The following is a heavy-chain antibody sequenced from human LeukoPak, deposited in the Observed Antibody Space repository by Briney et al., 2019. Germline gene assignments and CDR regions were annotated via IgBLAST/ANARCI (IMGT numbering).Heavy chain of an antibody. Sequence: ASVKVSCKASGYTFTSYGISWVRQAPGQGLEWMGWISAYNGNTNYAQELQGRVTMTTDTSTSTAYMELRSLRSDDTAVYYCARDQGIVVVPAATIDYWGQGTLVTVSS. CDR2: ISAYNGNT. CDR1: GYTFTSYG. CDR3: ARDQGIVVVPAATIDY. J-gene: IGHJ4*02. D-gene: IGHD2-2*01. V-gene: IGHV1-18*01.